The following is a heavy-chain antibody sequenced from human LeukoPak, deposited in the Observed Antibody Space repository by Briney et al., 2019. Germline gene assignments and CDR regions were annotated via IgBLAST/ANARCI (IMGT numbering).Heavy chain of an antibody. J-gene: IGHJ4*02. V-gene: IGHV3-66*01. Sequence: GGSLRLSCAALGFTVSSNYMSWVRQAPGKGLEWVSVIYSSGATYYADSVKGRFTISRDNSKNTVFLQMNSLRAEDKAVYHCARDALGRGSSYLTGDQWGQGTLVTVSA. D-gene: IGHD5-18*01. CDR3: ARDALGRGSSYLTGDQ. CDR1: GFTVSSNY. CDR2: IYSSGAT.